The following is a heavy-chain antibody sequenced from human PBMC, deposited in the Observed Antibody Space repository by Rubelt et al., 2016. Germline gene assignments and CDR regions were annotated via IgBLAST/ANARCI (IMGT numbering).Heavy chain of an antibody. Sequence: AMHWVRQAPGKGLEWVAVISYDGSNKYYADSVKGRFTISRDNSKNTLYLQMNSLRAEDTAVYYCASSIAARPYYFDYWGQGTLVTVSS. CDR1: A. CDR3: ASSIAARPYYFDY. J-gene: IGHJ4*02. V-gene: IGHV3-30*04. CDR2: ISYDGSNK. D-gene: IGHD6-6*01.